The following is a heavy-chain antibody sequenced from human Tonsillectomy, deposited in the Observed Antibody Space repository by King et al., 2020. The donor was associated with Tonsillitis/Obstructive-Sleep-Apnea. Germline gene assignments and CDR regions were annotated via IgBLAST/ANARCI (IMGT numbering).Heavy chain of an antibody. J-gene: IGHJ3*02. CDR1: GFTFSSYS. V-gene: IGHV3-48*02. Sequence: VQLVESGGGLVQPGGSLRLFCAASGFTFSSYSMNWVRQAPGKGLEWVSYISSSSSTIYYADSVKGRFTISRDNAKNSLYLQMNSLRDEDTAVYYCARRYCSSTSCYGAFDIWGQGTMVTVSS. CDR3: ARRYCSSTSCYGAFDI. CDR2: ISSSSSTI. D-gene: IGHD2-2*01.